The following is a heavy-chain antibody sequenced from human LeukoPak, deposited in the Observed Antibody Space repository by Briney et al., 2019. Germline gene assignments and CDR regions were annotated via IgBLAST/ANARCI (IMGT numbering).Heavy chain of an antibody. V-gene: IGHV1-2*02. J-gene: IGHJ4*02. CDR3: ARGNIVLMVYAIDY. CDR2: INPNSGGT. D-gene: IGHD2-8*01. Sequence: ASVKVSCKASGYTFTGLYMHWVGQVPGQGLEWRGWINPNSGGTNYAQKFQGRVNMPRDASISTAYMELSRLGSDDTAVYYCARGNIVLMVYAIDYWGQGTLVTVPS. CDR1: GYTFTGLY.